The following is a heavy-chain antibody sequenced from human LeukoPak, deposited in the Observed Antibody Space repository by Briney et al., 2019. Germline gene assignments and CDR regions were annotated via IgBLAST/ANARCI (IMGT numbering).Heavy chain of an antibody. CDR3: ARTAGRTFDY. Sequence: ASVKVSCKASGYTFTTYYIHWVRQAPGQGLEWMGIINPSGGSTNYAQKFQGRVTMTRDTSTSTVYMELSSLRSEDTAVYYCARTAGRTFDYWGQGTLVTVSS. V-gene: IGHV1-46*01. D-gene: IGHD6-6*01. J-gene: IGHJ4*02. CDR1: GYTFTTYY. CDR2: INPSGGST.